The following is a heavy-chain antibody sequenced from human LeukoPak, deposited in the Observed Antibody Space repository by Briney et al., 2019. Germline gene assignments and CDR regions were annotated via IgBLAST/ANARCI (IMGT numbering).Heavy chain of an antibody. CDR3: ARVIGGIRYFDWYNWFDP. V-gene: IGHV3-11*05. CDR2: ISSGSRYT. Sequence: AGSLTLSCAASGFTFSDYYMSWHRQAQGKGLVWVSYISSGSRYTTYADSVKGRFTVYRDNAKNSLYLQMKSLRAEDTAVYYCARVIGGIRYFDWYNWFDPWGQGTLVTVSS. D-gene: IGHD3-9*01. CDR1: GFTFSDYY. J-gene: IGHJ5*02.